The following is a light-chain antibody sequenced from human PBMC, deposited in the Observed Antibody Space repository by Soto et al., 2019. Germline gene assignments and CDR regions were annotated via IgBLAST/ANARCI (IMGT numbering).Light chain of an antibody. CDR3: QQSYSTPLT. CDR1: QSISSY. J-gene: IGKJ4*01. V-gene: IGKV1-39*01. Sequence: DIQMTQSPSSLSASVGDRVTITCRASQSISSYLNWYQQKPGKAPKLLIYAASSLKSGVPSRFSGSGSGTDFTLTISSLQPEDFANYYCQQSYSTPLTFGGGTKVEIK. CDR2: AAS.